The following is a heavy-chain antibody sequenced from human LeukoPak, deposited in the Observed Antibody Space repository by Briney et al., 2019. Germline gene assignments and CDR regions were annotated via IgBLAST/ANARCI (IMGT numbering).Heavy chain of an antibody. J-gene: IGHJ1*01. V-gene: IGHV4-39*01. D-gene: IGHD3-10*01. CDR1: GGSISGSPYF. CDR2: VHYSGTT. CDR3: ARLITTAAPEQYFQL. Sequence: SETLSLTCSVSGGSISGSPYFWGWIRQPPGKGLEWIATVHYSGTTSYTPSLKSRVAISVDTSKNEFSLSLTSATAADTAVYYCARLITTAAPEQYFQLWGQGSLVTVSS.